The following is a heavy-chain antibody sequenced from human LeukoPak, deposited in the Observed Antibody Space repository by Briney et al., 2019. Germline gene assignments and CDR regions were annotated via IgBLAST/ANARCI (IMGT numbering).Heavy chain of an antibody. CDR2: INPNSGGT. Sequence: ASLKSSCKASGYTFTGYSMHWGRQAPGQGREWMGWINPNSGGTNYAQQFQGRVTMTRDTSISTAYMELSRLRSDDTAVYYCARDRPFPSLGEASNWFDPWGQGTLVTVSS. CDR3: ARDRPFPSLGEASNWFDP. J-gene: IGHJ5*02. CDR1: GYTFTGYS. D-gene: IGHD2/OR15-2a*01. V-gene: IGHV1-2*02.